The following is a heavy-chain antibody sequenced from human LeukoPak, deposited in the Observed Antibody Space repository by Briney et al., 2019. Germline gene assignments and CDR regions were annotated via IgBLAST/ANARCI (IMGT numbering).Heavy chain of an antibody. J-gene: IGHJ4*02. CDR2: ISTYNGDT. CDR3: ARDSLHGGNSFLDY. D-gene: IGHD4-23*01. Sequence: GASVRVSCKASGYSFTTYGISWVRQAPGQGLEWMGWISTYNGDTNYAQKVLDRVTMTTDTSTSTAYMELRSLTSDDTAKYYCARDSLHGGNSFLDYWGQGILVTVSA. CDR1: GYSFTTYG. V-gene: IGHV1-18*01.